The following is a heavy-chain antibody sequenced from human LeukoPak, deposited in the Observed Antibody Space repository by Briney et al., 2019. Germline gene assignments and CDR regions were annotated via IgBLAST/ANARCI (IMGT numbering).Heavy chain of an antibody. V-gene: IGHV4-34*01. CDR2: INHSGST. CDR1: GGSFSGYY. D-gene: IGHD3-16*01. CDR3: ARDLGETLLGQFNY. Sequence: SETLSLTCAVYGGSFSGYYWSRIRQPPGKGLEWIGEINHSGSTNYNPSLKSRVTISVDTSKSQFSLKLSSVTAADTAVYYCARDLGETLLGQFNYWGQGTLVTVSS. J-gene: IGHJ4*02.